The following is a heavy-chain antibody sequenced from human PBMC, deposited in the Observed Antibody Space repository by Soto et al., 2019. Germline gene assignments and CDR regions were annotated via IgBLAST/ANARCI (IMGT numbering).Heavy chain of an antibody. CDR1: GFTFSDYA. V-gene: IGHV3-30*04. J-gene: IGHJ4*02. CDR2: ITYDGSNK. CDR3: ASDHRGY. Sequence: QVQLVESGGGVVQPGRSLRLSCAASGFTFSDYAMHWVRQAPGKGLEWVAVITYDGSNKDYADSVKGRFTISRDISKNTLYLQMNSLRADDTAVYYCASDHRGYWGQGTLVTVSS.